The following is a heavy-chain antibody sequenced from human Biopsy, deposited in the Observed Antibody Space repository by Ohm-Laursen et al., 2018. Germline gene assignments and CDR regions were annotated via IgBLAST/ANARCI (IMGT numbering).Heavy chain of an antibody. V-gene: IGHV3-9*01. D-gene: IGHD1-1*01. CDR3: AKDVRVKVQLDGMDV. CDR1: GFTFDDYA. CDR2: ISWHSGSK. J-gene: IGHJ6*02. Sequence: SLRLSCSASGFTFDDYAMHWVRQAPGKGLEWVSGISWHSGSKGYADSVKGRFTISRDNAKKLLYLQMNSLRAEDTALYYCAKDVRVKVQLDGMDVWGQGTTVTVSS.